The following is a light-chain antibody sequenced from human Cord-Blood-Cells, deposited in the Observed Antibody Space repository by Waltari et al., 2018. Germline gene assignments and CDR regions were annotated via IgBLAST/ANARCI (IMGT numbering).Light chain of an antibody. Sequence: QSALTQPASVSGSPGQSITISCTGTSSDVGGYNYVPWYQQHPGKAPKLMIYDVSKRPSGVSNRFSGSKSGNTASLTISGLQAEDEADYYCSSYTSSPVFGGGTKLTVL. CDR3: SSYTSSPV. CDR1: SSDVGGYNY. V-gene: IGLV2-14*01. CDR2: DVS. J-gene: IGLJ2*01.